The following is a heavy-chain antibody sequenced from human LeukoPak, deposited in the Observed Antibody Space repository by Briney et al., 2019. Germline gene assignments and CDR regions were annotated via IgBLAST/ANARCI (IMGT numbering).Heavy chain of an antibody. V-gene: IGHV4-34*01. CDR2: INHSGST. CDR3: AREGSGIAARGGWFDP. Sequence: PSETLSLTCAVYGGSFSGYYWSWIRQPPGKGLEWIGEINHSGSTNYNPSLKSRVTISVDTSKNQFSLKLSSVTAADTAVYYCAREGSGIAARGGWFDPWGQGTLVTVSS. D-gene: IGHD6-6*01. J-gene: IGHJ5*02. CDR1: GGSFSGYY.